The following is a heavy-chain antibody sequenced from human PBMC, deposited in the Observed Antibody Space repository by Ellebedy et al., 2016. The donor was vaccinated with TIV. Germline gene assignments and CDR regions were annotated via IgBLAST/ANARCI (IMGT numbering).Heavy chain of an antibody. CDR2: ISSDGRKS. V-gene: IGHV3-30*18. CDR1: GFTFSNYG. D-gene: IGHD2-2*01. CDR3: AKELCSRSRCSQTYPFDY. Sequence: GGSLRLSXAVSGFTFSNYGMHWVCHAPAQGLELVAIISSDGRKSDYADSVKDRFTISRDDSKNTVLLQMNSLIADDTAVYYCAKELCSRSRCSQTYPFDYWGQGTLVTVSS. J-gene: IGHJ4*02.